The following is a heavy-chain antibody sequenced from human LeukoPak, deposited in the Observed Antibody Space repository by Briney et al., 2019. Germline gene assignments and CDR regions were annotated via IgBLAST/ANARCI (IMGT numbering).Heavy chain of an antibody. CDR1: GGSVSSSSYY. CDR2: IYYTGIT. J-gene: IGHJ3*02. D-gene: IGHD3-3*01. V-gene: IGHV4-39*07. Sequence: SETLSLTCTVSGGSVSSSSYYWGWIRQPPGKGLEWIGSIYYTGITYYSPSLKSRVTLSVDTSKNQFSLKLSSVTAADTAVYYCARRVLSRAFDIWGQGTMVTVSS. CDR3: ARRVLSRAFDI.